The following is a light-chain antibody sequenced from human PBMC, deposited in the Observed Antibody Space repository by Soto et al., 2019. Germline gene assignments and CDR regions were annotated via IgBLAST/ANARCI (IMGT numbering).Light chain of an antibody. Sequence: EIVVAQSPGTLSLSPGERATLSCRASQSISNDHLAWYQQKPGQAPRLLIYGTSNRATGGIADRFSGSGSGTDITLTISRLEPEDFAVYYCQYYGSLVTFAGGTKVEIK. V-gene: IGKV3-20*01. CDR3: QYYGSLVT. J-gene: IGKJ4*01. CDR2: GTS. CDR1: QSISNDH.